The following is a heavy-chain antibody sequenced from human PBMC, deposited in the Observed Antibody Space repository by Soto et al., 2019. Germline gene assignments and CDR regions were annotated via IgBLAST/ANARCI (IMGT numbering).Heavy chain of an antibody. Sequence: PSETLSLTCAVYGGSFNSNYWTWTRQPPGKGLEWVGEINHSGNTNYNPSLKSRVTISVDTSKNQFSLKLSSVTAADTAVYYCLSARLDYWGQGILVTVSS. J-gene: IGHJ4*02. CDR3: LSARLDY. CDR2: INHSGNT. D-gene: IGHD6-19*01. V-gene: IGHV4-34*01. CDR1: GGSFNSNY.